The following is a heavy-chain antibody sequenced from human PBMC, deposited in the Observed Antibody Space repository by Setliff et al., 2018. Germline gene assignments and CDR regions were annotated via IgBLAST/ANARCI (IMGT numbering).Heavy chain of an antibody. D-gene: IGHD6-6*01. CDR2: INHRGST. CDR1: GGTFSDYH. V-gene: IGHV4-34*01. J-gene: IGHJ4*02. CDR3: ARGRNIAARLLDS. Sequence: SETLSLTCAAYGGTFSDYHWTWIRQSPEKGLEWIGEINHRGSTNYNPSLKSRITISIDTSKDQFSLKLISMTAADTAVYYCARGRNIAARLLDSWGQGTLVTVSS.